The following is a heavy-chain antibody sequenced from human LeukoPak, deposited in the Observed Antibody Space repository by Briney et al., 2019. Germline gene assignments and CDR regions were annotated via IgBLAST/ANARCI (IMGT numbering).Heavy chain of an antibody. D-gene: IGHD3-22*01. J-gene: IGHJ3*02. CDR2: IIPIFGTA. Sequence: VASVKVSCKASGGTFSSYAISWVRQVPGQGLEWMGGIIPIFGTANYAQKFQSRVTITADESTSTAYMELRSLRSDDTAVYYCASLKNYYDSSGYLVTDAFDMWGQGTMVIISS. CDR1: GGTFSSYA. CDR3: ASLKNYYDSSGYLVTDAFDM. V-gene: IGHV1-69*13.